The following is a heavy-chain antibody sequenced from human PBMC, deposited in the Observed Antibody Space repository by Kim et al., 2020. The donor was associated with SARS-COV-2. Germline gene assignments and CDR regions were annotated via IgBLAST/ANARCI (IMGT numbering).Heavy chain of an antibody. D-gene: IGHD2-15*01. CDR1: GYTFTSYD. Sequence: ASVKVSCKASGYTFTSYDINWVRQATGQGLEWMGWMNPNSGNTGYAQKFQGRVTMTRNTSISTAYMELSSLRSEDTAVYYCARAPIRYCSGGSCYRERRFDYWGQGTLVTVSS. CDR2: MNPNSGNT. V-gene: IGHV1-8*01. CDR3: ARAPIRYCSGGSCYRERRFDY. J-gene: IGHJ4*02.